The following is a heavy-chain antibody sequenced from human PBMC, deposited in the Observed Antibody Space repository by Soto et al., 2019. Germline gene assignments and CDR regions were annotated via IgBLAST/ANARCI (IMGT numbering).Heavy chain of an antibody. Sequence: EVQLVESGGGLVKPGGSLTLSCAASGFAFRSYNMNWVRQVPGKGLEWVASISSGSSNIYYADSVKGRFTISRDNAKNSLFLKMDSLRAEDSAVYYCASATVVAATFDFWGQGTLVTVSS. D-gene: IGHD2-15*01. CDR2: ISSGSSNI. CDR3: ASATVVAATFDF. V-gene: IGHV3-21*01. CDR1: GFAFRSYN. J-gene: IGHJ4*02.